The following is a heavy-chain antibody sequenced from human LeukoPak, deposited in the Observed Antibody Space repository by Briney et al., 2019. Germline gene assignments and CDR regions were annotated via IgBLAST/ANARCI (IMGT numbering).Heavy chain of an antibody. CDR3: ARIRSIAAAGDWAFDI. Sequence: SGPALVKPTQTLTLTCTFSGFSLSTSGMCVSWIRQPPGKALEWLARIDWDDDKYYSTSLKTRLTISKDTSKNQVVLTMTNMDPVDTATYYCARIRSIAAAGDWAFDIWGQGTMVTVSS. CDR2: IDWDDDK. J-gene: IGHJ3*02. V-gene: IGHV2-70*11. CDR1: GFSLSTSGMC. D-gene: IGHD6-13*01.